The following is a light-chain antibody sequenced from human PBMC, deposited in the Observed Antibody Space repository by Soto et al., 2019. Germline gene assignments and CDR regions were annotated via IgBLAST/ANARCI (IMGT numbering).Light chain of an antibody. J-gene: IGKJ4*01. CDR1: QSVSSSY. CDR3: QQSGSSLLP. CDR2: GES. V-gene: IGKV3-20*01. Sequence: IVLTQCPGSLTLSPWEIANLSCRDSQSVSSSYLAWYQQKPGQGHRLLIFGESGRATGITERFSGSGSGTDFSLTIRRMEPEDSAVYYCQQSGSSLLPFGEGTKLDLK.